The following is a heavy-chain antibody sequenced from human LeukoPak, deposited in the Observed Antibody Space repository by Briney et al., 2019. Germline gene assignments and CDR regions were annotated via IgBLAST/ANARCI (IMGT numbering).Heavy chain of an antibody. CDR1: GFTVSTNH. CDR3: ARVHTSARLSYSYYYMDV. V-gene: IGHV3-66*01. D-gene: IGHD6-6*01. J-gene: IGHJ6*03. Sequence: GGSLRLSCAASGFTVSTNHLSWVRQAPGKGLEWVSIIYSSGTTYYADSVKGRFTISRDNSLNTLNLQMNSLGTEDTATYYCARVHTSARLSYSYYYMDVWGKGTMVTVSS. CDR2: IYSSGTT.